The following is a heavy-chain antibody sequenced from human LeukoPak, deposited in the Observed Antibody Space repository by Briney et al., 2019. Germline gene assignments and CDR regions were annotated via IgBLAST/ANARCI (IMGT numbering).Heavy chain of an antibody. Sequence: HPGGSLRLSCTASGFTFGDYAMSWVRQAPGKGLEWVGFIRSKAYGGTTEYAASVKGRFTISRDDSKSIAYLQMNSLKTEDTAVYYCTREAVYSSGELCADYWGQGTLVTVSS. V-gene: IGHV3-49*04. J-gene: IGHJ4*02. D-gene: IGHD6-19*01. CDR2: IRSKAYGGTT. CDR3: TREAVYSSGELCADY. CDR1: GFTFGDYA.